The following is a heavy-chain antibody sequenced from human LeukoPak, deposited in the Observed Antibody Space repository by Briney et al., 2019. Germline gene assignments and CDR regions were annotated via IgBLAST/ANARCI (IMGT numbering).Heavy chain of an antibody. CDR3: AKEYGSGSYYNTFDY. J-gene: IGHJ4*02. CDR2: ISYDGSNK. D-gene: IGHD3-10*01. CDR1: GFTFSSYG. V-gene: IGHV3-30*18. Sequence: PGGSLRLSCAASGFTFSSYGMHWVRQAPGKGLEWAAVISYDGSNKYYADSVKGRFTISRDNSKNTLYLQMNSLRAEDTAVYYCAKEYGSGSYYNTFDYWGQGTLVTVSS.